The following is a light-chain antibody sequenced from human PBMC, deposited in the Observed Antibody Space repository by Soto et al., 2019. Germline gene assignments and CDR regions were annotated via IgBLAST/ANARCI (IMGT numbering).Light chain of an antibody. CDR1: NSDVGSFDL. V-gene: IGLV2-23*02. J-gene: IGLJ1*01. CDR3: CSYADTTSLFV. CDR2: EVS. Sequence: QSALTQPASASGSPGQSITISCTGSNSDVGSFDLVSWFQQYPGKAPKLILYEVSKRPLGVSNRFSGSKSGYTASLTISGLQAEDEGDYYCCSYADTTSLFVFGTGTKLTVL.